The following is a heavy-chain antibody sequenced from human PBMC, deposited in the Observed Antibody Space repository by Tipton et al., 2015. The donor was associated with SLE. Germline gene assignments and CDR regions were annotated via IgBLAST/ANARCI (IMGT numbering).Heavy chain of an antibody. Sequence: TLSLTCTVSRGSISSYYWSWIRQPPGQGLEWIGHVFYNGETNYNPSLKGRVTISLDTSMKQFSLNLMSVTSADTAVYYCARGPYGPAASYDYWGQGSLVTVSS. CDR1: RGSISSYY. D-gene: IGHD2-2*01. CDR3: ARGPYGPAASYDY. V-gene: IGHV4-59*01. CDR2: VFYNGET. J-gene: IGHJ4*02.